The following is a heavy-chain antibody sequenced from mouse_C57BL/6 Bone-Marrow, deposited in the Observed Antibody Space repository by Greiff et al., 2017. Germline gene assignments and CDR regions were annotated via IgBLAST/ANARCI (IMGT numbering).Heavy chain of an antibody. CDR1: GYTFTSYG. J-gene: IGHJ1*03. V-gene: IGHV1-81*01. Sequence: VQLQQSGAELARPGASVKLSCKASGYTFTSYGISWVKQRTGQGLEWIGESYPRSGNSYYYEKFKGKATLSADKSSSTAYMALRSLTSEDSAVYFCAPFRRGSWYCGVWGTGTTVTVSS. CDR3: APFRRGSWYCGV. CDR2: SYPRSGNS.